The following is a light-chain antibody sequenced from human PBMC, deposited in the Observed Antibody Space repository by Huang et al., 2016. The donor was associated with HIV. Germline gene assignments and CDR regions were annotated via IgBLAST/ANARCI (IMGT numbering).Light chain of an antibody. CDR1: QGISKS. Sequence: DIQMTQSPSSLSASVGDRVTIICRASQGISKSLAWYQQKPGKAPKLRLYATSKLESGVPSRCSGSGSGTHYTLTISTLQPEDLATYYCQQYQSVPWTFGQGTKVAI. J-gene: IGKJ1*01. CDR3: QQYQSVPWT. CDR2: ATS. V-gene: IGKV1-NL1*01.